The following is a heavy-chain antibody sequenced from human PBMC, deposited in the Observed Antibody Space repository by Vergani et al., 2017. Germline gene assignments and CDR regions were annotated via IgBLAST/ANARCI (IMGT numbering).Heavy chain of an antibody. V-gene: IGHV4-38-2*01. CDR3: ARHRGSGGFFPSSYFYGMDV. D-gene: IGHD3-10*01. J-gene: IGHJ6*02. CDR2: IHHSGDT. CDR1: DSSIMTNPY. Sequence: QVQLQESGPGLVKPSETLTLTCDVSDSSIMTNPYWGWFRQSPGKGLEWIGCIHHSGDTHYNSSLKSRVSISIVSSSKFSLSLTSLTAADTAIYSCARHRGSGGFFPSSYFYGMDVWVHGTTVTVSS.